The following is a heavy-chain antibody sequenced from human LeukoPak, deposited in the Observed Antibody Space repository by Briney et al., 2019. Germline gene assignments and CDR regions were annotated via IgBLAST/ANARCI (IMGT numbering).Heavy chain of an antibody. CDR1: GYTSTSYD. Sequence: ASVKVSCKASGYTSTSYDINWVRQATGQGLEWMGWMNPNSGNTGYAQKFQGRVTMTRNTSISTAYMELSSLRSEDTAVYYCARGLRLRRVPAARGDYYFDYWGQGTLVTVSS. V-gene: IGHV1-8*01. D-gene: IGHD2-2*01. J-gene: IGHJ4*02. CDR2: MNPNSGNT. CDR3: ARGLRLRRVPAARGDYYFDY.